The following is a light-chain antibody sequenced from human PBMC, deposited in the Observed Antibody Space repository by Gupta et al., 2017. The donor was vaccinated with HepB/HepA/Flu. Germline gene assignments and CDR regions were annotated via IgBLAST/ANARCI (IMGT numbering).Light chain of an antibody. CDR1: SSDVGSYKY. Sequence: QSALTQPASVSGSPGHSITISCTGTSSDVGSYKYVSWYQQHPGKAPKLMIYDVSNRRSGVSDRLSGSKSGNKASMTISGLQAEDEADYYCNSYTTSSTYVFGAGTKVTVL. CDR3: NSYTTSSTYV. J-gene: IGLJ1*01. V-gene: IGLV2-14*01. CDR2: DVS.